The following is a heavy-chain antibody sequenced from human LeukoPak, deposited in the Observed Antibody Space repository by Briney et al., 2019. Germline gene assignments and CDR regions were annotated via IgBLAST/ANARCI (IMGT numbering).Heavy chain of an antibody. V-gene: IGHV4-34*01. CDR3: ARHHGDSYGPYYFDY. CDR2: INHSGST. D-gene: IGHD5-18*01. CDR1: GGSFSGYY. Sequence: SETLSLTCAVYGGSFSGYYWSWIRQPPGKGLEWIGEINHSGSTNYNPSLKSRVTISVDTSNNQVSLKVTSVTAADAAVYYCARHHGDSYGPYYFDYWGQGTLVTVSS. J-gene: IGHJ4*02.